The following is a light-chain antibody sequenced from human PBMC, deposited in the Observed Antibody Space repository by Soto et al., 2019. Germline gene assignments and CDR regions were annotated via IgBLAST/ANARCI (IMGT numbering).Light chain of an antibody. J-gene: IGLJ1*01. CDR1: SSDVGGYNY. CDR2: DVS. V-gene: IGLV2-14*03. CDR3: NSYRGSGTTHYV. Sequence: QSALTQPASLSGSPGQSITISCTGTSSDVGGYNYVSWYQQHPGKAPKLMIYDVSNRPSGVSNRFSGSKSGNTASLTISGLQAEDEADYYCNSYRGSGTTHYVFGPGTKLTVL.